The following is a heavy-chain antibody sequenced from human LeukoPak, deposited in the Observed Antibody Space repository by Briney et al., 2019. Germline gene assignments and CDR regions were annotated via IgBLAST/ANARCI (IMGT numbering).Heavy chain of an antibody. D-gene: IGHD2-21*01. CDR2: ISGIGNYIT. J-gene: IGHJ3*02. Sequence: GGSLRLSCAASGFTFSSYAVGWVRQAPGKGLEWVSAISGIGNYITHDADSVNGWFTISRDHSKDTLYLQMISLRAGDTAVYYCAGWPIYSDAFHIWGQGTMVTVSS. CDR1: GFTFSSYA. CDR3: AGWPIYSDAFHI. V-gene: IGHV3-23*01.